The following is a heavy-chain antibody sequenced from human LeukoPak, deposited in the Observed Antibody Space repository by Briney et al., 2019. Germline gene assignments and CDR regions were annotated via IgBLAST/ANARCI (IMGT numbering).Heavy chain of an antibody. Sequence: ASVTVSCKASGYTFSSYDINWVRQATGQGLEWMGWINPNSGGTNYAQKFQGRVTMTRDTSISTAYMELSRLRSDDTAVYYCARDKYSSGWYLHNWFDPWGQGTLVTVSS. J-gene: IGHJ5*02. CDR3: ARDKYSSGWYLHNWFDP. CDR2: INPNSGGT. CDR1: GYTFSSYD. D-gene: IGHD6-19*01. V-gene: IGHV1-2*02.